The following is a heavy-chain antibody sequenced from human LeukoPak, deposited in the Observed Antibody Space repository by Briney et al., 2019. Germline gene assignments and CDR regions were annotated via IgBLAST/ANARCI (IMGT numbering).Heavy chain of an antibody. Sequence: GGSLRLSCAASGFTFSDAWMNWVRQAPGKGLEWVGRIKSKSEGGTTDYAAPVKGRITVSRDDSESTLYLQMNSLKTEDTAVCFCTRDSSGLIDYWGQGTLVTVSS. D-gene: IGHD3-10*01. V-gene: IGHV3-15*07. CDR1: GFTFSDAW. CDR2: IKSKSEGGTT. CDR3: TRDSSGLIDY. J-gene: IGHJ4*02.